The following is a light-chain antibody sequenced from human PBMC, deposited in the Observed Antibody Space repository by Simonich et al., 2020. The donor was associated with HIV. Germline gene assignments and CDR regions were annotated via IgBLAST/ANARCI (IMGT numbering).Light chain of an antibody. CDR2: EVN. J-gene: IGLJ3*02. CDR3: CSYAGSSTLV. CDR1: NSDVGGYNY. Sequence: QSALTQPPSASGSPGQSVTISCPGTNSDVGGYNYVSWYQQHPGKAPKLIIYEVNKRPSGVPDRFSGSKSDNTASLTVSGLQAEDEANYYCCSYAGSSTLVFGGGTKLTVL. V-gene: IGLV2-8*01.